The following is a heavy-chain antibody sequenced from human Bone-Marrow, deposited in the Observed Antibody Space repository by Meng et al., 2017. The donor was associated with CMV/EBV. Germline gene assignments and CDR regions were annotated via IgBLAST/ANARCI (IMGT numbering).Heavy chain of an antibody. CDR3: ARNRGKSDFDY. V-gene: IGHV4-4*02. Sequence: QVQLQESGPGLVRPSGTLSLTCAVSGDSLSRGNWWSWVRQPPGKGLEWIGEVYHSGTTNYNPSLKSRVTISVDRSKNQFSLMLSSVTAADTALYYCARNRGKSDFDYWGQGTLVTVSS. CDR2: VYHSGTT. CDR1: GDSLSRGNW. J-gene: IGHJ4*02.